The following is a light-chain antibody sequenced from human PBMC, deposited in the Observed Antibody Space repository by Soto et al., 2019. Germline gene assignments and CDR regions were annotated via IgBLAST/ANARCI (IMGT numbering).Light chain of an antibody. J-gene: IGKJ3*01. CDR3: QKYNSGLET. Sequence: DIQMTQSPSSLSAFVGDRVTISCRASPGISNSVAWYQQKPGKVPKVLIYDASTLQSGVPSRFSGSGSGTDFTLTINSLQPEDVAIYYCQKYNSGLETFGPGTKVDIK. CDR1: PGISNS. V-gene: IGKV1-27*01. CDR2: DAS.